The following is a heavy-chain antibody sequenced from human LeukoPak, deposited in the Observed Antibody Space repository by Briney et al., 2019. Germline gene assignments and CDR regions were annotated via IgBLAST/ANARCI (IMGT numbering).Heavy chain of an antibody. CDR3: ARVRYSSSWYLDSAFDI. Sequence: GRSLRLSCAASGFTFDDYAMHWVRQAPGKGLEWVSGISWNSGSIGYADSVKGRFTISRDNAKNSLYLQMNSLRAEDMALYYCARVRYSSSWYLDSAFDIWGQGTMVTVSS. D-gene: IGHD6-13*01. J-gene: IGHJ3*02. CDR1: GFTFDDYA. CDR2: ISWNSGSI. V-gene: IGHV3-9*03.